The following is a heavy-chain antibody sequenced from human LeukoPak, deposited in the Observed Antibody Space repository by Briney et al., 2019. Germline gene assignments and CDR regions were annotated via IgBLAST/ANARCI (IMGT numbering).Heavy chain of an antibody. D-gene: IGHD5-24*01. CDR1: GFTFNRYW. J-gene: IGHJ4*02. Sequence: GGSLRLSCAASGFTFNRYWMNWVRQAPGKGLEWVANIKGDGSEKYYVDSVKGRFTISRDNADNSVYLQMNSLRVEDTAMYYCARGKLNADCWGQGTLVTVSS. V-gene: IGHV3-7*03. CDR3: ARGKLNADC. CDR2: IKGDGSEK.